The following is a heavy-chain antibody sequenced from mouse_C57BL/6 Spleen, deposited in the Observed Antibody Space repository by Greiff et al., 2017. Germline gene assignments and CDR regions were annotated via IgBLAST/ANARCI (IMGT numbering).Heavy chain of an antibody. CDR1: GYSITSGYY. CDR3: ASYDGYPYGYFDV. V-gene: IGHV3-6*01. CDR2: ISYDGSN. D-gene: IGHD2-3*01. J-gene: IGHJ1*03. Sequence: DVKLQESGPGLVKPSQSLSLTCSVTGYSITSGYYWYWIRQFPGNILEWMGYISYDGSNNYNPSLENRISITRDTSKNQFFLKLNTVTTEDTATYYCASYDGYPYGYFDVWGTGTTVTVSS.